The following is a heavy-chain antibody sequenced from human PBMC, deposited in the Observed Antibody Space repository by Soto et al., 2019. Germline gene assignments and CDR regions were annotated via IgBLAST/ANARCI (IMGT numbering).Heavy chain of an antibody. D-gene: IGHD4-17*01. Sequence: EVQLVESGGGLVKPGGSLRLSCAASGFTFSNAWMNWVRQAPGKGLEWVGRIKSETDGGTTDYAAPVKGRFTISRDDSKNTLYLQMNSLKTEDTAVYYCYGDHRSPSDYWGQGTLVTVSS. CDR1: GFTFSNAW. CDR3: YGDHRSPSDY. V-gene: IGHV3-15*07. CDR2: IKSETDGGTT. J-gene: IGHJ4*02.